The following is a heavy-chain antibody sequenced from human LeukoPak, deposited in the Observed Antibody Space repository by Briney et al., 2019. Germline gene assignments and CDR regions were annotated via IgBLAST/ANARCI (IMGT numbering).Heavy chain of an antibody. CDR1: GYTFTSYA. Sequence: ASVKVSCKASGYTFTSYAVNWVRQAPGQRFEWLGWIDAGNGKTKYSQEFQGRVTITRDMSTSTVYMELSSLRSEDTAVYYCARSGYDSSGPHFDYWGQGTLVTVSS. CDR2: IDAGNGKT. J-gene: IGHJ4*02. V-gene: IGHV1-3*03. D-gene: IGHD3-22*01. CDR3: ARSGYDSSGPHFDY.